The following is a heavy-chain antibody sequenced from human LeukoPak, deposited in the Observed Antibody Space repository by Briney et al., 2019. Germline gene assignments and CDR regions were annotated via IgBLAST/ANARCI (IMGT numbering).Heavy chain of an antibody. CDR3: AKDRGYCSGGTCYQFDY. V-gene: IGHV3-23*01. J-gene: IGHJ4*02. Sequence: PGGSLRRSCAASGYTFSNYAMTWVRQAPGKGLEWVSGISGGGGGTYFADSVKGRFIISRDNSKNTLYLQMNSLRAEDTALYYCAKDRGYCSGGTCYQFDYWGQGTPVTVSS. CDR2: ISGGGGGT. CDR1: GYTFSNYA. D-gene: IGHD2-15*01.